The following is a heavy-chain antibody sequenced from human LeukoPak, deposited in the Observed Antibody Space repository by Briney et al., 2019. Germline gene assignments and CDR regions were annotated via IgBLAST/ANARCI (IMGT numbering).Heavy chain of an antibody. D-gene: IGHD4-17*01. V-gene: IGHV4-34*01. CDR1: GGSISSYY. CDR2: VSHSGST. J-gene: IGHJ5*02. CDR3: ARGLRPGWAVTSVRVWFDP. Sequence: SETLSLTCTVSGGSISSYYWSWIRQPPGKGLEWIGEVSHSGSTTYNPSLKSRVTISVDTSKKQFSLTLSSVTAADTAVYYCARGLRPGWAVTSVRVWFDPWGQGILVTVSS.